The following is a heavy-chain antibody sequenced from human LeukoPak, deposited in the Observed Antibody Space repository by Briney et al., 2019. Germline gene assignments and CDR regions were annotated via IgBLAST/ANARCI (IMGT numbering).Heavy chain of an antibody. V-gene: IGHV3-23*01. Sequence: GGSLRLSCAASGFTFTNYAMTWVRQAPGKGLEWVSTISGGGDSAYYADSVKGRFTISRDNSKNTLYLQMSSLRAEDTAVYYCAKDLRDNFYYFDYWGQGTLVTISS. D-gene: IGHD1-1*01. CDR3: AKDLRDNFYYFDY. CDR1: GFTFTNYA. J-gene: IGHJ4*02. CDR2: ISGGGDSA.